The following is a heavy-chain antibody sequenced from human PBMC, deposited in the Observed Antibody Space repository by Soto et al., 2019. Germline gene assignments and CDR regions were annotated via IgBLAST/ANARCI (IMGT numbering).Heavy chain of an antibody. CDR3: ARDQGGYYYDSSAVE. J-gene: IGHJ4*02. D-gene: IGHD3-22*01. CDR1: GGSISSGDYY. CDR2: IYYSGST. V-gene: IGHV4-30-4*01. Sequence: QVQLQESGPGLVKPSQTLSLTCTVSGGSISSGDYYWSWIRQPPGKGLEWIGYIYYSGSTYYNPSLKSRVTISVDTSKNQFSLKLCSVTAADTAVYYCARDQGGYYYDSSAVEWGQGTLVTVSS.